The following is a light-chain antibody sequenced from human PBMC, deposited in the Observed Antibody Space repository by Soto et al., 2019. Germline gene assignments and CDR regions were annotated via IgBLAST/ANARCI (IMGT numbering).Light chain of an antibody. Sequence: QAVVTQEPSLTVSPGGTVTLTCGSSTGAVTSGHYPYWFQQKPGQAPRTLIYDTSNKHSWTPARFSGSLLGGKASLTLSGXXXXXEAEYYCLLSYSGAGVFGTGTQLTVL. CDR3: LLSYSGAGV. J-gene: IGLJ1*01. CDR1: TGAVTSGHY. CDR2: DTS. V-gene: IGLV7-46*01.